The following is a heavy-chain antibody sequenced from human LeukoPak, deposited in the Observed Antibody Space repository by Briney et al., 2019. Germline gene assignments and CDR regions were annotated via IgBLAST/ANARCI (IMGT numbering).Heavy chain of an antibody. D-gene: IGHD3-10*01. V-gene: IGHV1-18*01. Sequence: ASVKVSCKASGGTFSSYAISWVRQAPGQGLEWMGWISAYNGNTNYAQKLQGRVTMTTDTSTSTAYMELRSLRSDDTAVYYCAREPFRLIPIWGQGTLVTVSS. CDR1: GGTFSSYA. CDR3: AREPFRLIPI. CDR2: ISAYNGNT. J-gene: IGHJ4*02.